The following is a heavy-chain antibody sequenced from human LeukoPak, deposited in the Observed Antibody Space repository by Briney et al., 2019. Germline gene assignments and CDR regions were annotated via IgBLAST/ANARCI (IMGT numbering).Heavy chain of an antibody. CDR3: ARAYYDSSGYYGY. J-gene: IGHJ4*02. CDR2: INHSGST. D-gene: IGHD3-22*01. Sequence: SETLSLTCTVSGGSMSPYHWSWIRQPPGKGLEWIGEINHSGSTNYNPSLKSRVTISVDTSKNQFSLKLSSVTAADTAVYYCARAYYDSSGYYGYWGQGTLVTVSS. CDR1: GGSMSPYH. V-gene: IGHV4-34*01.